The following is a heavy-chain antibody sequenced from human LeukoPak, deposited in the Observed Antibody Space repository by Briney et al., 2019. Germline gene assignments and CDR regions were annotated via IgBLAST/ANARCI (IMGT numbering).Heavy chain of an antibody. CDR3: ARSYGIVGEEAWFDP. J-gene: IGHJ5*02. CDR1: GGSIGTFH. Sequence: SETLSLTCSVSGGSIGTFHWHWIRQPPGKGLEWIGYIFTTEVTNYSPSLKSRVTISVDTSKNQFSLRLSSVTAADTAVYYCARSYGIVGEEAWFDPWGQGTLVTVSS. D-gene: IGHD1-26*01. V-gene: IGHV4-4*09. CDR2: IFTTEVT.